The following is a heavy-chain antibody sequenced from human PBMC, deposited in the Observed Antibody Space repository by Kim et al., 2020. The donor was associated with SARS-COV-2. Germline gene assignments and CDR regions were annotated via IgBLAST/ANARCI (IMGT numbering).Heavy chain of an antibody. CDR3: ARQGSGSGTNGAFHI. J-gene: IGHJ3*02. V-gene: IGHV4-34*01. CDR2: TDPSGDT. CDR1: VGSFSGYF. Sequence: SETLSLTCAVYVGSFSGYFWTWIRQVPGKGLEWIGETDPSGDTRYNPSLQSRVTILVDKSKNQFSLKLISLISADTAVYYCARQGSGSGTNGAFHIWGPG. D-gene: IGHD3-10*01.